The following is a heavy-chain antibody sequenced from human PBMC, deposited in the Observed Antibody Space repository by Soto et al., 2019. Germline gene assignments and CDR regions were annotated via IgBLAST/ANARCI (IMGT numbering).Heavy chain of an antibody. Sequence: QMQLVESGGGLVEPGGSLRLSCSASGFSFSDYYMYWIRKAPAKVLEWLSDISSGGSVAYYADYVKGRFTISRDNAENTLSLQMNSLRTEDTAMYYGARTYNGDYRDGLDVWGPGTTVTVSS. J-gene: IGHJ6*02. D-gene: IGHD4-17*01. CDR2: ISSGGSVA. V-gene: IGHV3-11*01. CDR1: GFSFSDYY. CDR3: ARTYNGDYRDGLDV.